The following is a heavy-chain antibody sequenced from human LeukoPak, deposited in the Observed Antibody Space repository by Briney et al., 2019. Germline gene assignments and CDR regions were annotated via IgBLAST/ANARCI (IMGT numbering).Heavy chain of an antibody. J-gene: IGHJ4*02. CDR2: ISGSGGST. Sequence: PGGSLRLSCAASGFTFSSYAMSWVRQAPGKGLEWVSAISGSGGSTYYADSVKGRFTISRDNSKNTLYLQMNSLRAEDTAVYYCAKDLGLYFDWFPIGDYWGQGTLVTVSS. CDR1: GFTFSSYA. CDR3: AKDLGLYFDWFPIGDY. V-gene: IGHV3-23*01. D-gene: IGHD3-9*01.